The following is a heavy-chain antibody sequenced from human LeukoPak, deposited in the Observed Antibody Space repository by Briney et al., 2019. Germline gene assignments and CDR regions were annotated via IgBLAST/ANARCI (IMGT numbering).Heavy chain of an antibody. CDR2: INPNSGGT. CDR3: ARALLYPSYYFDY. Sequence: ASVKVSCKASGYTFTSYYMHWVRQAPGQGLEWMGWINPNSGGTNYAQKFQGRVTMTRDTSISTAYMELSRLRSDDTAVYYCARALLYPSYYFDYWGQGTLVTVSS. J-gene: IGHJ4*02. CDR1: GYTFTSYY. V-gene: IGHV1-2*02. D-gene: IGHD2-8*01.